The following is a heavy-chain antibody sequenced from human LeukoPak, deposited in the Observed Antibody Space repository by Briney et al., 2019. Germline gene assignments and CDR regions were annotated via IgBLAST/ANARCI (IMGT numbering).Heavy chain of an antibody. CDR3: ARDNGIAVAGIEERGFDY. CDR2: IKQDGSEK. D-gene: IGHD6-19*01. J-gene: IGHJ4*02. Sequence: GGSLRLSCAASGFTFSSYGMHWVRQAPGKGLEWVANIKQDGSEKYYVDSVKGRFTISRDNAKNSLYLQMNSLRAEDTAVYYCARDNGIAVAGIEERGFDYWGQGTLVTVSS. CDR1: GFTFSSYG. V-gene: IGHV3-7*03.